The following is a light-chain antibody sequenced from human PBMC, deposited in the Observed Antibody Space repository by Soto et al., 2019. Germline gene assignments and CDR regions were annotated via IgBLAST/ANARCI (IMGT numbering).Light chain of an antibody. CDR1: QSVSIY. Sequence: EIVMTQSPATLSVSPGESATLSCRASQSVSIYLAWYQQKPGQAPRLLIYDASTRATGIPARFSGSGSGTEFTLTISSLQSEDFAVYYCQQYNNWPPTFGQGTRLEIK. J-gene: IGKJ5*01. CDR3: QQYNNWPPT. CDR2: DAS. V-gene: IGKV3-15*01.